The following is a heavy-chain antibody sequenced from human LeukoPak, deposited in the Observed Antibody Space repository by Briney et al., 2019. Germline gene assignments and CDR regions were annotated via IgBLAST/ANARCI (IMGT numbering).Heavy chain of an antibody. CDR2: ISYDGSNK. CDR3: AKPIGVVWGYFDY. Sequence: GGSLRLSCAASGFTFSSYGMHWVRQAPGKGLEWVAVISYDGSNKYYADPVKGRFTISRDNSKNTLYLQMNSLRAEDTAVYYCAKPIGVVWGYFDYWGQGTLVTVSS. D-gene: IGHD3-3*01. CDR1: GFTFSSYG. J-gene: IGHJ4*02. V-gene: IGHV3-30*18.